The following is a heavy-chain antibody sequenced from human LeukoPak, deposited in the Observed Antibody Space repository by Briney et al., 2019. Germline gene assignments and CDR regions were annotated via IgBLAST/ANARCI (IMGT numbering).Heavy chain of an antibody. CDR1: GFTFSSYG. V-gene: IGHV3-30*18. CDR3: AKVPYTYYYDSSGYSDYFDY. Sequence: PGRSLRLSCAASGFTFSSYGMHWVRQAPGKGLEWVAVISYDGSNKYYADSVEGRFTISRDNSKNTLYLQMNSLRAGDTAVYYCAKVPYTYYYDSSGYSDYFDYWGQGTLVTVSS. J-gene: IGHJ4*02. D-gene: IGHD3-22*01. CDR2: ISYDGSNK.